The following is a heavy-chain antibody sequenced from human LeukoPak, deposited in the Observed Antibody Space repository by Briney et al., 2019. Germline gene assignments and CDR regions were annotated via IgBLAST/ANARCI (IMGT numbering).Heavy chain of an antibody. D-gene: IGHD4-17*01. CDR3: SNSAALGDYDNLDSYAFDI. CDR1: GYSLTELS. Sequence: ASVKVSCKVSGYSLTELSMHWVRQAPGKGLEWMGGFDPEDGETIYAQKFQGRVTMTEDTSTDTAYMELSSLRSEDTAVYYCSNSAALGDYDNLDSYAFDIWGQGTMVTVSS. V-gene: IGHV1-24*01. CDR2: FDPEDGET. J-gene: IGHJ3*02.